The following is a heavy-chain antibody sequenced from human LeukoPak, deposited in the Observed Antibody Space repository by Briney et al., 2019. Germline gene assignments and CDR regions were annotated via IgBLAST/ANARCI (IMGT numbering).Heavy chain of an antibody. Sequence: SETLSLTCAVYGGSFSGYYRSWIRQPPGKGLEWIGEINHSGSTNYNPSLKSRVTISVDTSKNQFSLKLSSVTAADTAVYYCARGHVNDYFDYWGQGTLVTVSS. CDR1: GGSFSGYY. CDR2: INHSGST. V-gene: IGHV4-34*01. CDR3: ARGHVNDYFDY. J-gene: IGHJ4*02.